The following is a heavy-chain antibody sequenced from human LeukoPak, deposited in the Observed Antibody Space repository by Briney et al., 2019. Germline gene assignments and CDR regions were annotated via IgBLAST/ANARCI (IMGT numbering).Heavy chain of an antibody. CDR2: ISGSGGST. Sequence: GGSLRLSCAASGFTFSSYAMSWVRQAPGKGLEWVSAISGSGGSTYYADSVKGRFTVSRDNSRNTLYLQMNSLRAEDTAVYYCAKAFVTTVIRGAFDIWGQGTMVTVSS. CDR1: GFTFSSYA. J-gene: IGHJ3*02. CDR3: AKAFVTTVIRGAFDI. V-gene: IGHV3-23*01. D-gene: IGHD4-17*01.